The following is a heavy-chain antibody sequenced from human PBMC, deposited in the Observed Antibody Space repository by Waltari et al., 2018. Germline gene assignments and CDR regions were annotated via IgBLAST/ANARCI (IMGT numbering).Heavy chain of an antibody. CDR3: ARDPLYSNDYMDV. Sequence: EVQLVESGGGLVQPGGSLRLSCAASGFTFSSYWMSWVRPAPGKGLEWVANIKQDGSEKYYVDSVKGRFTISRDNAKNSLYLQMNSLRAEDTAVYYCARDPLYSNDYMDVWGKGTTVTVSS. CDR2: IKQDGSEK. D-gene: IGHD4-4*01. V-gene: IGHV3-7*01. CDR1: GFTFSSYW. J-gene: IGHJ6*03.